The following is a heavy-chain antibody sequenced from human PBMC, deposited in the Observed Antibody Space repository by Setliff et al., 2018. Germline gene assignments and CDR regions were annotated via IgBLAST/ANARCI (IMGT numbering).Heavy chain of an antibody. CDR2: IIPIFGTA. Sequence: ASVKVSCKASGGTFSSYAISWVRQAPGQGLEWMGGIIPIFGTANYAQKFQGRVTITTDESTSTAYMELSSLRSEDTAVYYCARATYYYDSSGYFLDAFDIWGQGTTVTVSS. CDR1: GGTFSSYA. CDR3: ARATYYYDSSGYFLDAFDI. V-gene: IGHV1-69*05. D-gene: IGHD3-22*01. J-gene: IGHJ3*02.